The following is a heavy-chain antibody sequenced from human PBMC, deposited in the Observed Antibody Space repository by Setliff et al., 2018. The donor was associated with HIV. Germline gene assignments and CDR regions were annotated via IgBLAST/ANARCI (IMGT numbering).Heavy chain of an antibody. CDR1: GGSISSSSYY. D-gene: IGHD3-22*01. Sequence: SETLSLTCTVSGGSISSSSYYWGWIRQPPGKGLEWIGSIYYSGSTYYNPSLKSRVTISVDTSKNQFSLKLSSVTAADTAVYYCARRRYYYDSSGLFDYWGQGTLVTVTS. J-gene: IGHJ4*02. CDR2: IYYSGST. CDR3: ARRRYYYDSSGLFDY. V-gene: IGHV4-39*01.